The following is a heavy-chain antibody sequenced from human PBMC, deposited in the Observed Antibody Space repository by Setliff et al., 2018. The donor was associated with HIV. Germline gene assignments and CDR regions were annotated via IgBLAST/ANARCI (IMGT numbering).Heavy chain of an antibody. J-gene: IGHJ3*02. D-gene: IGHD3-22*01. Sequence: PGGSLRLSCAASGFTFNNYWMNWVRQVPGKGLVWVARISPDGRSTTHADAVKGRFTISRDNAKNTLYLHMSSLRAEDTSVYHCALVGGITVPPDGFDIWGQGTMVTVSS. CDR1: GFTFNNYW. CDR3: ALVGGITVPPDGFDI. V-gene: IGHV3-74*01. CDR2: ISPDGRST.